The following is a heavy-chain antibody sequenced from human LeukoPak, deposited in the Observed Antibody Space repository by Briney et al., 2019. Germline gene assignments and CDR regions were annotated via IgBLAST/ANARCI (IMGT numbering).Heavy chain of an antibody. Sequence: TSQTLSFNCTVSGNSISSGDNYWSWIRHPAGKRLACIGRIYTSGGSTYNPSLKSRVTISGDTSKNQFSLRLSSVTAADTAVYYCARAPLYYYDSSGHFDYWGQGTLVTVSS. J-gene: IGHJ4*02. V-gene: IGHV4-61*02. CDR1: GNSISSGDNY. CDR3: ARAPLYYYDSSGHFDY. D-gene: IGHD3-22*01. CDR2: IYTSGGS.